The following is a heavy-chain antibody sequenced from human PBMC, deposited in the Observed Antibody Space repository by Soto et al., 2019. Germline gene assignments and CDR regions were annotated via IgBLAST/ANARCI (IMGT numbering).Heavy chain of an antibody. J-gene: IGHJ4*02. V-gene: IGHV4-39*01. Sequence: QLQLQESGSELVKPSETLSLNCTVSGGSLTSNSYYWGWIRQPPGKGLEWIGSFYYSQSTYFNPSSKSRVTISVETSKNPYSLKLSAVTAADTAVYYCARRSTVTYDYWGQGILVTVSS. CDR1: GGSLTSNSYY. CDR3: ARRSTVTYDY. CDR2: FYYSQST. D-gene: IGHD4-17*01.